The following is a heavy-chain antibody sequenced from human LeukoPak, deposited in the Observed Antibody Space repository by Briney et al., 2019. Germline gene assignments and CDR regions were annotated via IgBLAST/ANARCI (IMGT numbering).Heavy chain of an antibody. D-gene: IGHD4-17*01. CDR3: ARRGDYEFDY. CDR1: GGSISSSSYY. V-gene: IGHV4-39*01. Sequence: PSETLSLTCTVSGGSISSSSYYWGWIRQPPGKGLEWIGRIYHSGSTYYNPSLKSRVTITVDTSKNQFSLKLSSVTAANTAVYYCARRGDYEFDYWGQGTLVIVSS. J-gene: IGHJ4*02. CDR2: IYHSGST.